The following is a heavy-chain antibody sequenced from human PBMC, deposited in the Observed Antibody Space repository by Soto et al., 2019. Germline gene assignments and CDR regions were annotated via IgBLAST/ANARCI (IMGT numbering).Heavy chain of an antibody. CDR2: IIPIFGTA. D-gene: IGHD3-22*01. CDR1: GGTVSSYT. Sequence: SVRVSCKASGGTVSSYTISWVRQAPGQGLEWMGGIIPIFGTANYAQKFQGRVTITADESTSTAYMELSSLRSEDTAVYYCARSGSKYYYDSSGYFWFDPWGQGTLVTVSS. V-gene: IGHV1-69*01. CDR3: ARSGSKYYYDSSGYFWFDP. J-gene: IGHJ5*02.